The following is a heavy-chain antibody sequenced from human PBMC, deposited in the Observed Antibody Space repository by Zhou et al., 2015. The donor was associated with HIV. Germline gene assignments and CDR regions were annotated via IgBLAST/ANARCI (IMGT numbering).Heavy chain of an antibody. CDR3: ASAIPRLTTVTTVGYYYYGMDV. V-gene: IGHV1-69*01. D-gene: IGHD4-17*01. CDR1: GDTFNSHI. CDR2: IIPMFGTT. J-gene: IGHJ6*02. Sequence: QVQLVQSGAEVKKPGSSMKVSCKASGDTFNSHIITWVRQAPGQGLEWMGGIIPMFGTTNFARKFQGRVTITADESTSTAYMELSSLRSEDTAVYYCASAIPRLTTVTTVGYYYYGMDVWGQGTTVTVSS.